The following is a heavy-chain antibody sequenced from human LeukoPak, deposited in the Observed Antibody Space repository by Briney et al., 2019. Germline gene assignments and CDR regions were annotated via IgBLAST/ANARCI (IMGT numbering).Heavy chain of an antibody. CDR3: ARDFRIIAVAGPNWFDP. D-gene: IGHD6-19*01. V-gene: IGHV4-30-4*07. CDR1: GGSISSGGYS. J-gene: IGHJ5*02. CDR2: IYYSGST. Sequence: SETLSLTCGVSGGSISSGGYSWSWIRQPPGKGLEWIGYIYYSGSTYYNPSLKSRVTISVDTSKNQFSLKLSSVTAADTAVYYCARDFRIIAVAGPNWFDPWGQGTLVTVSS.